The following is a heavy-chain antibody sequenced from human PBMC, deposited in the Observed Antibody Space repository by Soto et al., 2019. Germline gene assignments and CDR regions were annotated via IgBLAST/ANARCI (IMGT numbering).Heavy chain of an antibody. CDR2: INHSGTT. CDR3: ARADRTLVTSYGLDV. CDR1: GGSFIGFY. Sequence: SETLSLTCAVSGGSFIGFYWTWIRQPPGEGLEWIGEINHSGTTNFNPSLRSRLTISLDSSKKHFSLKLTSMTAADAAVYYCARADRTLVTSYGLDVWGQGTTVTVSS. D-gene: IGHD2-21*02. J-gene: IGHJ6*02. V-gene: IGHV4-34*01.